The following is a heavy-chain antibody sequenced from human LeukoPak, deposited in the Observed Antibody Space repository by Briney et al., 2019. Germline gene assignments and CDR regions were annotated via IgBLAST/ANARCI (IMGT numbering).Heavy chain of an antibody. CDR2: IDWDDDK. V-gene: IGHV2-70*01. CDR3: AGSITMVRGGMRDYYYCGMDV. Sequence: SGPSLVKPKQTLTPTCTFPGVAPTTSGKCVSWIRQPPGKALEWLALIDWDDDKYYNTSLKTRLTISKDTSKNQVVLTMNNMDPVDTATYYCAGSITMVRGGMRDYYYCGMDVWGQGTTVTVSS. J-gene: IGHJ6*02. D-gene: IGHD3-10*01. CDR1: GVAPTTSGKC.